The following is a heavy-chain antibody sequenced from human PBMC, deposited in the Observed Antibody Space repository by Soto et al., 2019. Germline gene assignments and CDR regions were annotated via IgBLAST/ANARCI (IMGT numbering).Heavy chain of an antibody. J-gene: IGHJ6*02. D-gene: IGHD2-2*01. Sequence: PGGSLRLSCAASGFTFSSYAMSWVRQAPGKGLEWVSAISGSGGSTYYADSVKGRFTISRDNSRNTLYLQRNSLRAEDAAVYYCAKALRIVPAAGWSAVVWGQGTTVTVSS. CDR3: AKALRIVPAAGWSAVV. CDR1: GFTFSSYA. V-gene: IGHV3-23*01. CDR2: ISGSGGST.